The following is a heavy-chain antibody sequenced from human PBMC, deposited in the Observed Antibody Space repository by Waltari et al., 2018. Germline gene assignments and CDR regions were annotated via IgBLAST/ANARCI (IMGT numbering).Heavy chain of an antibody. Sequence: QVKLVQSGDEVKKPGYSVKVSCKASVGNLSRYAISWVRQAPGQGLEWIGGIIPIVGTANYAQKFQGRVTITADKSTSTAYMELSSLRSEDTAVYYCAWRGRADYGRQWYFDLWGRGTLVTVSS. CDR3: AWRGRADYGRQWYFDL. J-gene: IGHJ2*01. V-gene: IGHV1-69*14. CDR1: VGNLSRYA. CDR2: IIPIVGTA. D-gene: IGHD4-17*01.